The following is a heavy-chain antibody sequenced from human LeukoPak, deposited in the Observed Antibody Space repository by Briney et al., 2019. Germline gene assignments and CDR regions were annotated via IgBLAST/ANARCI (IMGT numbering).Heavy chain of an antibody. CDR1: GFIFSHYG. CDR3: ARDAQRGFDYSNSLRY. J-gene: IGHJ4*02. Sequence: GGALTLSCVASGFIFSHYGMHWVRQAPGKGLEWVAVIWSDGTNQYYGDSVKGRFTISRDDSQKTVFLEMNSLTTEDTAMYYCARDAQRGFDYSNSLRYWGQGTLVTVSS. D-gene: IGHD4-11*01. CDR2: IWSDGTNQ. V-gene: IGHV3-33*01.